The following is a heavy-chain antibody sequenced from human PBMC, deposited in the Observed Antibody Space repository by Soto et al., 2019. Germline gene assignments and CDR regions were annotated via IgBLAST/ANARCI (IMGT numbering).Heavy chain of an antibody. Sequence: GGSLRLSCAASGFTFSTYAMSWVRQAPGKGLEWVSAISGSGGNTYYADSVKGRFTISRDNSKNTLYLQMNSLRAEDTAVYYCAKLILGGNSRIGFDCWGQGTLVTVSS. V-gene: IGHV3-23*01. D-gene: IGHD2-21*02. CDR1: GFTFSTYA. J-gene: IGHJ4*02. CDR2: ISGSGGNT. CDR3: AKLILGGNSRIGFDC.